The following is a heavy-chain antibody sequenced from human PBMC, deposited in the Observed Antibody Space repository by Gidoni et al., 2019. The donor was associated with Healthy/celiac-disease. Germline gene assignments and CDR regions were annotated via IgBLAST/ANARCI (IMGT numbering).Heavy chain of an antibody. CDR3: TTAWPLAAAGKIEKTVVFDY. V-gene: IGHV3-15*01. J-gene: IGHJ4*02. Sequence: EVQLVESGGGLVKPGGSLRLSCAASGFTFSNAWMIWVRQAPGKGLEWVGRIKSKTDGGTTDYAAPVKGRFTISRDDSKNTLYLQMNSLKTEDTAVYYCTTAWPLAAAGKIEKTVVFDYWGQGTLVTVSS. D-gene: IGHD6-13*01. CDR2: IKSKTDGGTT. CDR1: GFTFSNAW.